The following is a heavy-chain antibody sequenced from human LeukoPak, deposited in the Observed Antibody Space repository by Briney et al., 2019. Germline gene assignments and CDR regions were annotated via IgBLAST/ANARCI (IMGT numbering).Heavy chain of an antibody. CDR3: ARAKVRGSGSYYLYYFDY. D-gene: IGHD3-10*01. V-gene: IGHV4-30-2*01. CDR2: IYHSGST. J-gene: IGHJ4*02. Sequence: SETLSLTCAVSGGSISSGGYSWSWIQQPPGKGLEWIGYIYHSGSTYYNPSLKSRVTISVDRSKNQFSLKLSSVTAADTAVYYCARAKVRGSGSYYLYYFDYWGQGTLVTVSS. CDR1: GGSISSGGYS.